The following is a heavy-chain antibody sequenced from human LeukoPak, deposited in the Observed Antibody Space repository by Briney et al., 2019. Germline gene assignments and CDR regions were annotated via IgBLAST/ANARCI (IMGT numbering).Heavy chain of an antibody. V-gene: IGHV4-39*07. CDR1: GGSIRSLGYS. J-gene: IGHJ5*02. CDR2: MYYTGTT. CDR3: ARSVSAYAGRGWFDP. Sequence: SETLSLTCSVSGGSIRSLGYSWGWIRQPPGKGLEWIASMYYTGTTYYNPSLKSRVTMSVDTSENQFSLNLTSVTAADTAVFYCARSVSAYAGRGWFDPWGQGTLVTVSS. D-gene: IGHD5-12*01.